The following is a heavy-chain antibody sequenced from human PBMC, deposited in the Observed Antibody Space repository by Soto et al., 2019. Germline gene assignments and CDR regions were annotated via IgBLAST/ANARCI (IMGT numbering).Heavy chain of an antibody. CDR1: VGSISSGGYY. D-gene: IGHD5-12*01. CDR2: IYYSGST. Sequence: SETLSLTCTVSVGSISSGGYYWSWIRQHPGKGLEWIGYIYYSGSTYYNPSLKSRVTISVDPSKTQFSPKLSSVTAADTAVYYWARGGRRGSDYWGQGVLVTVSS. J-gene: IGHJ4*02. V-gene: IGHV4-31*03. CDR3: ARGGRRGSDY.